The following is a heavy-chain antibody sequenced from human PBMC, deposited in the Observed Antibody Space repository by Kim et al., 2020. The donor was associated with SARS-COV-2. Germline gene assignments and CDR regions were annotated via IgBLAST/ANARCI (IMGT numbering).Heavy chain of an antibody. D-gene: IGHD6-13*01. CDR2: IYNSGGT. J-gene: IGHJ4*02. CDR1: GGSISSYY. Sequence: SETLSLTCTVSGGSISSYYWSWIRQPPGKGLEWIGYIYNSGGTNYNPSLKTRVTISVDTSKNQFSLKLSTVTAADTAVYYCARTGYSSGWYVNWGQGTLVTVSS. CDR3: ARTGYSSGWYVN. V-gene: IGHV4-59*08.